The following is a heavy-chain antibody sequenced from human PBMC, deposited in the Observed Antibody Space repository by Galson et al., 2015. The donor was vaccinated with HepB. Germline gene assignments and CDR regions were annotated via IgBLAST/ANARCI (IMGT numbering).Heavy chain of an antibody. CDR1: GYTFTSYG. Sequence: SVKVSCKASGYTFTSYGISWVRQAPGQGLEWMGWIGAYNGNTNYAQKLQGRVTMTTDTSTSTAYMELRSLRSDDTAVYYCARDRSIAARRGAFDIWGQGKMVTVSS. V-gene: IGHV1-18*01. J-gene: IGHJ3*02. D-gene: IGHD6-6*01. CDR2: IGAYNGNT. CDR3: ARDRSIAARRGAFDI.